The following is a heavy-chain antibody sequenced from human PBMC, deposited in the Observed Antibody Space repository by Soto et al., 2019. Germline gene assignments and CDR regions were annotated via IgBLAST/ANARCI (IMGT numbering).Heavy chain of an antibody. CDR3: ARWGTTWGLDV. V-gene: IGHV3-30*19. D-gene: IGHD2-21*01. CDR1: GFTFRSYV. J-gene: IGHJ1*01. CDR2: TSDDGSDT. Sequence: QVQLVESGGGVVQPGTSLRVSCVGSGFTFRSYVIHWVRQAPGKGLEWVALTSDDGSDTYYGESVRGRFTISRDNSRNTVALQMDSMRLEDTTLYYCARWGTTWGLDVWGQGTLVSVSS.